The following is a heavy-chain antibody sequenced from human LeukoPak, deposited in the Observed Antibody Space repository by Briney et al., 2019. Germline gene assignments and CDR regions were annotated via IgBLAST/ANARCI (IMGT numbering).Heavy chain of an antibody. J-gene: IGHJ4*02. V-gene: IGHV4-59*12. CDR2: IYYSGST. CDR1: GGSISRDY. CDR3: ARGSQTEEEQWLVQDY. D-gene: IGHD6-19*01. Sequence: PSETLSLTCTVSGGSISRDYWSWIRQPPGKGLEWIGSIYYSGSTYYNPSLKSRVTISVDTSKNQFSLKLSSVTAADTAVYYCARGSQTEEEQWLVQDYWGQGTLVTVSS.